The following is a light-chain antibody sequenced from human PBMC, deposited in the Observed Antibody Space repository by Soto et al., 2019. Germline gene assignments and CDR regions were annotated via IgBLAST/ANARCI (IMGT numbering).Light chain of an antibody. Sequence: QSALTQPASVSGSLGQSITISCTGTSNDVGANTYVSWYQQHPGKAPKLMIYDVNNRPSGISDRFSGSKSANTASLTISGLQAEDEADYYCSSYTIFNTGVFGGGTKLTVL. CDR1: SNDVGANTY. J-gene: IGLJ3*02. V-gene: IGLV2-14*03. CDR2: DVN. CDR3: SSYTIFNTGV.